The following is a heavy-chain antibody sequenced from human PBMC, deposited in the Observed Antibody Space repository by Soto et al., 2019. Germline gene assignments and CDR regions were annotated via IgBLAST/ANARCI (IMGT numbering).Heavy chain of an antibody. CDR2: ISSSSENI. D-gene: IGHD2-21*02. CDR3: ARLPKGSVVTG. V-gene: IGHV3-48*02. CDR1: GFSFRDHS. J-gene: IGHJ4*01. Sequence: GGSLRLSCVGSGFSFRDHSMNWVRQPPGKGLQWISYISSSSENIYYADSVKGRFTVSRDNAKNTLFLQMNSLRDDDSAIYYCARLPKGSVVTGWGQGSLVTVS.